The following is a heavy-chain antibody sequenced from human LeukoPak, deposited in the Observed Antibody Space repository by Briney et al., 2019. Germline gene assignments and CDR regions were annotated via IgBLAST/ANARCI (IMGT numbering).Heavy chain of an antibody. Sequence: SQTLSLTCTVSGGSISNLNYYWSWIRQPAGKGLEWIGRIYTSGSTNYNPSLKSRVTMSVDTSKNQFSLKLSSVTAADTAVYYCARDEVAAAGTTYYYYMDVWGKGTTVTVSS. CDR1: GGSISNLNYY. J-gene: IGHJ6*03. CDR2: IYTSGST. CDR3: ARDEVAAAGTTYYYYMDV. D-gene: IGHD6-13*01. V-gene: IGHV4-61*02.